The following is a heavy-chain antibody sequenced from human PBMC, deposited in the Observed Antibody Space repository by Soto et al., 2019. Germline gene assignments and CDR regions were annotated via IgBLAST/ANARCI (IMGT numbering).Heavy chain of an antibody. CDR2: ISAYNGNT. CDR3: ARDGIAAAGTRSRNMDV. J-gene: IGHJ6*02. D-gene: IGHD6-13*01. V-gene: IGHV1-18*01. CDR1: GYTFTSYG. Sequence: QVQLVQSGAEVKKPGASVKVSCKASGYTFTSYGISWVRQAPGQGLEWMGWISAYNGNTNYAQKLQGRVTMTTDTSXSPXYMELRSLRSDDTAVYYCARDGIAAAGTRSRNMDVWGQGTTVTVSS.